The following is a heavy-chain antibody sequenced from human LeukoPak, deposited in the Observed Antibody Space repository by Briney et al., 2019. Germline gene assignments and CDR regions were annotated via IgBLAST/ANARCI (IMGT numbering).Heavy chain of an antibody. D-gene: IGHD1-1*01. Sequence: PETGSLARAVSGGSIGRSNWGSWVRQHPGKGLEWIGEIYHSGSTNYNPPLKSRVTVSVDKSKNQFSLKLSSVTAADTAVYYCARAAARYGNYFDCWGQGTLVTVSS. V-gene: IGHV4-4*03. CDR1: GGSIGRSNW. J-gene: IGHJ4*02. CDR2: IYHSGST. CDR3: ARAAARYGNYFDC.